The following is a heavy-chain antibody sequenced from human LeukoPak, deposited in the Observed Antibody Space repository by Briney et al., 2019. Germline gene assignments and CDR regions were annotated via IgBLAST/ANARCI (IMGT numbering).Heavy chain of an antibody. V-gene: IGHV1-2*02. Sequence: ASVKVSCKASGYTFTGYYMHWVRQAPGQGLEWMGWINPNSGGTNYAQKFQGRVTMTRDTSISTAYMELSRLRSDDTAVYYCARGSIVVVTAKTIDAFDIWGQGTMVTVSS. CDR1: GYTFTGYY. J-gene: IGHJ3*02. D-gene: IGHD2-21*02. CDR2: INPNSGGT. CDR3: ARGSIVVVTAKTIDAFDI.